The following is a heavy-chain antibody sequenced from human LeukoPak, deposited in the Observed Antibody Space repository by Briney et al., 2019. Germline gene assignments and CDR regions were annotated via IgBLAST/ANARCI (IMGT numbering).Heavy chain of an antibody. V-gene: IGHV3-30*04. CDR1: GFTFSDYG. D-gene: IGHD1-1*01. Sequence: GRSLRLSCAASGFTFSDYGVHWVRQAPGKGLEWVSLISHDGTNQFYADSVKGRFTISRDNSKDTVYLQMNSLRAEDTAVYYCARKRETRWAPGAFDIWGQGTMVTVSS. J-gene: IGHJ3*02. CDR3: ARKRETRWAPGAFDI. CDR2: ISHDGTNQ.